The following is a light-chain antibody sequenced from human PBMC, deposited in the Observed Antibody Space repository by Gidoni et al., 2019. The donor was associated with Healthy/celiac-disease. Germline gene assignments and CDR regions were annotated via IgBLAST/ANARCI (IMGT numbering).Light chain of an antibody. J-gene: IGKJ3*01. V-gene: IGKV3-11*01. Sequence: ELVLTQSPATLSLSPGEIATLSCRASQSVSSYLALYQQKPGQAPRLLIYDASNRATGIPARFSGSGSGTDFTLTISSLEPEDFAVYDCQQLSTLFTFGPGTKVDIK. CDR1: QSVSSY. CDR3: QQLSTLFT. CDR2: DAS.